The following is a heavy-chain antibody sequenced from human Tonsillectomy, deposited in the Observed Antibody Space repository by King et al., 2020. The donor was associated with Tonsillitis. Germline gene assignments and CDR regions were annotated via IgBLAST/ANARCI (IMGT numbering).Heavy chain of an antibody. D-gene: IGHD3-22*01. Sequence: VQLVESGAEVRKPGAAVTVSCTASEYTFNKYYIHWVRQAPGQGLEWMGMINPSGGGTRYAQKFQGRLTMTRDTSTTTLYMELSSLRSEDTAVYYCASGYYYDSSGEGWFDPWGQGTLVTVSS. CDR1: EYTFNKYY. CDR2: INPSGGGT. V-gene: IGHV1-46*02. CDR3: ASGYYYDSSGEGWFDP. J-gene: IGHJ5*02.